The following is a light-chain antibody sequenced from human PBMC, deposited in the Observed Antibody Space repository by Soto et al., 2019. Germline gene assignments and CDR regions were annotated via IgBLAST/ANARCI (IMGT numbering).Light chain of an antibody. J-gene: IGLJ1*01. CDR2: EVS. Sequence: QSALTQPPSASGSPGQSVTISCTGTSSDVGGYNYVSWYQHHPGKAPKLMIYEVSKRPSGVPDRFSGSKSGNTASLTVSGLQADDEADYYCSSDAGNDKYVFGSGTEVTVL. CDR3: SSDAGNDKYV. CDR1: SSDVGGYNY. V-gene: IGLV2-8*01.